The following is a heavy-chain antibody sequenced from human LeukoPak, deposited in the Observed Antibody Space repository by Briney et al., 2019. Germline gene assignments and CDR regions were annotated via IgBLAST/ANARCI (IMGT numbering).Heavy chain of an antibody. CDR2: IYYDGRT. V-gene: IGHV4-59*01. D-gene: IGHD7-27*01. J-gene: IGHJ4*02. CDR3: ARAWGFVDY. Sequence: PSETLSLTCNVSGGSLNNSYWSWIRQPPGKGLEWLGSIYYDGRTNYNPSLKSRVTVSVDTSKNQFSLKLSSVTAADTAVYYCARAWGFVDYWGQGTLVTVSS. CDR1: GGSLNNSY.